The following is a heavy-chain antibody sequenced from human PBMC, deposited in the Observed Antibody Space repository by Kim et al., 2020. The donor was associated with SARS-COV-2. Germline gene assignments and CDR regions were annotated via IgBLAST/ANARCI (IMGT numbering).Heavy chain of an antibody. V-gene: IGHV3-43*01. J-gene: IGHJ2*01. CDR2: ISWDGGST. D-gene: IGHD5-12*01. CDR3: AKASEMATLVGYFDL. CDR1: GFTFDDYT. Sequence: GGSLRLSCAASGFTFDDYTMHWVRQAPGKGLEWVSLISWDGGSTYYADSVKGRFTISRDNSKNSLYLQMNSLRTEDTALYYCAKASEMATLVGYFDLWGRGTLVTVSS.